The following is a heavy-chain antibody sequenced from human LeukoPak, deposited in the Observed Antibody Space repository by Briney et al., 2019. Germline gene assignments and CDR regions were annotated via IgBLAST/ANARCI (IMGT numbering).Heavy chain of an antibody. V-gene: IGHV4-59*08. D-gene: IGHD3-22*01. Sequence: SETLSLTCTVSGGSINSYYWSWVRQPPGEGLEGMAYIYYSGSTNYNPSLKTRATISVDPSKNQFSLRLNSVTAADTAIYYCARFSQYYDSSTHYLDYWGQGIPVTVSS. CDR1: GGSINSYY. J-gene: IGHJ4*02. CDR2: IYYSGST. CDR3: ARFSQYYDSSTHYLDY.